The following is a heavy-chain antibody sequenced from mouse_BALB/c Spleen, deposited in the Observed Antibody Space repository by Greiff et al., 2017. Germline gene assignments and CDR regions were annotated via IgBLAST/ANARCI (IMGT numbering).Heavy chain of an antibody. CDR2: ISSGGST. V-gene: IGHV5-6-5*01. CDR1: GFTFSSYA. CDR3: ARDGYPLDY. J-gene: IGHJ2*01. Sequence: DVHLVESGGGLVKPGGSLKLSCAASGFTFSSYAMSWVRQTPEKRLEWVASISSGGSTYYPDSVKGRFTISRDNARNILYLQMSSLRSEDTAMYYCARDGYPLDYWGQGTTLTVSS. D-gene: IGHD2-2*01.